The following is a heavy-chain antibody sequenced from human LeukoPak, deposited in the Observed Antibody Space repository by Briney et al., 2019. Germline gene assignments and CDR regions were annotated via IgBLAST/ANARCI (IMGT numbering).Heavy chain of an antibody. CDR3: ATAGRIVGAIYFDY. Sequence: ASAKVSCKVSGYTLTELSMHWVRQAPGNGLEWMGGFDPEDGETIYAEKFQGRVTMTEDTPTDTAYMELSSVRSEDTGVYYCATAGRIVGAIYFDYWGQGTLVTVSS. J-gene: IGHJ4*02. D-gene: IGHD1-26*01. V-gene: IGHV1-24*01. CDR1: GYTLTELS. CDR2: FDPEDGET.